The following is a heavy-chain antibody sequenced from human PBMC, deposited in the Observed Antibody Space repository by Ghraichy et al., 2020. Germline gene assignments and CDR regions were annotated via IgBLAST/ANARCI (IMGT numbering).Heavy chain of an antibody. J-gene: IGHJ5*02. D-gene: IGHD4-23*01. V-gene: IGHV1-8*01. CDR2: MNPNSGET. Sequence: ASVKVSCRASGYTFSNYDINWVRQATGQGPEWMGWMNPNSGETGYAQKFQGRITMTRDTSVSTAYMELSGPTSEDTAVYYCSRDYGGNSGWFDPWGQGTLITVSS. CDR3: SRDYGGNSGWFDP. CDR1: GYTFSNYD.